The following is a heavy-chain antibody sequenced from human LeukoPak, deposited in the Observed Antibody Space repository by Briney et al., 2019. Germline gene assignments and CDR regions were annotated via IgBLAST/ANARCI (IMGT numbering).Heavy chain of an antibody. CDR1: GYTFSSYD. J-gene: IGHJ4*02. V-gene: IGHV1-8*01. D-gene: IGHD6-13*01. CDR2: MNPNSGNT. Sequence: ASVKVSCKTSGYTFSSYDINWVRQATGQGLEWMGWMNPNSGNTGYAQKVQGRVTMTRNTSISTAYMELSSLRSEDTAVYYCVRAAAGTLDYWGQGTPVTISS. CDR3: VRAAAGTLDY.